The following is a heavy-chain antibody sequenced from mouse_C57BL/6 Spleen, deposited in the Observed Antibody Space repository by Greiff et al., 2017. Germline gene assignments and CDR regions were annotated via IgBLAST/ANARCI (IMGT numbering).Heavy chain of an antibody. Sequence: QVQLQQSGAELARPGASVKLSCKASGYTFTSYGISWVKQSTGQGLEWIGEIYPRSGNTYYNEQFKGKATLTAAKSYSTAYLELRSLTSEDSAVDFCGRCDYDEGRDDYWGQGTTLTVSS. CDR1: GYTFTSYG. CDR3: GRCDYDEGRDDY. J-gene: IGHJ2*01. D-gene: IGHD2-4*01. V-gene: IGHV1-81*01. CDR2: IYPRSGNT.